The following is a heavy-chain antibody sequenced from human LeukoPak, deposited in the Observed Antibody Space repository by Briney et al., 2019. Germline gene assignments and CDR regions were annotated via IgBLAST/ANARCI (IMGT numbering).Heavy chain of an antibody. CDR1: GYTLTDYY. CDR2: VDPEDGKT. J-gene: IGHJ5*02. Sequence: EASVKISCKVSGYTLTDYYMHWVQQAPGKGLEWMGLVDPEDGKTIYAEKFQGRVTITADTSTDTAYMELSSLRSEDTAVYYCATASVYCSSTSCYGGFDPWGQGTLVTVSS. V-gene: IGHV1-69-2*01. D-gene: IGHD2-2*01. CDR3: ATASVYCSSTSCYGGFDP.